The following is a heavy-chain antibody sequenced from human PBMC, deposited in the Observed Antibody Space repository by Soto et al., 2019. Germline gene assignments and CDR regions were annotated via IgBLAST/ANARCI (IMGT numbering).Heavy chain of an antibody. CDR1: GGSISSTNYY. V-gene: IGHV4-39*01. Sequence: SETLSLTYTVSGGSISSTNYYWGWIRQPPGKGLEWIGSIYYSGSTYYNPSLKSRVTISVDTSNNQFSLKLSSVTAADTAVYYCARQLRWVYYFDYWGQGTLVTVSS. CDR3: ARQLRWVYYFDY. D-gene: IGHD5-12*01. CDR2: IYYSGST. J-gene: IGHJ4*02.